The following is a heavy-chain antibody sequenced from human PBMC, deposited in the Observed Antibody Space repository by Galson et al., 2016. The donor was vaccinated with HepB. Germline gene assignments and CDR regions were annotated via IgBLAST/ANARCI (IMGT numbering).Heavy chain of an antibody. V-gene: IGHV3-53*01. J-gene: IGHJ4*02. CDR1: GFTVSSSY. CDR2: IYSGGST. D-gene: IGHD5-18*01. Sequence: SLRLSCAASGFTVSSSYMSWVRQAPGKGLEWVSVIYSGGSTYYADSVKGRFTISRDNSKNTLYLQMNSLKAEDTAVYYCARDECYSNGGSDWGQGTLVTVSS. CDR3: ARDECYSNGGSD.